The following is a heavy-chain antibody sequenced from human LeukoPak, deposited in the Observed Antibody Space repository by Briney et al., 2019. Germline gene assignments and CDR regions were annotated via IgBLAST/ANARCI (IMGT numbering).Heavy chain of an antibody. J-gene: IGHJ4*02. Sequence: SETLSLTCAVYGGSFSGYYWSWIRQPPGKGLEWIGEIYHSGSTNYNPSLKSRVTISVDKSKNQFSLKLSSVTAADTAVYYCARGRRDGYNYPFDYWGQGTLVTVSS. CDR2: IYHSGST. CDR1: GGSFSGYY. D-gene: IGHD5-24*01. V-gene: IGHV4-34*01. CDR3: ARGRRDGYNYPFDY.